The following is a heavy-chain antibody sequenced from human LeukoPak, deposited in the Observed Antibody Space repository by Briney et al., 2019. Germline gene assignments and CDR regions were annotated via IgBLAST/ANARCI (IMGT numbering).Heavy chain of an antibody. CDR3: AHRGGAVAGTYYFDY. Sequence: SGPTLVNPTQTLTLTCTFSGFSLSTSGVGVGWIRQPPGKALEWLALIYWNDDKRYSPSLKSRLTTTKDTSKNQVVLTMTNMDPVDTATYYCAHRGGAVAGTYYFDYWGQGTLVTVSS. CDR2: IYWNDDK. D-gene: IGHD6-19*01. J-gene: IGHJ4*02. CDR1: GFSLSTSGVG. V-gene: IGHV2-5*01.